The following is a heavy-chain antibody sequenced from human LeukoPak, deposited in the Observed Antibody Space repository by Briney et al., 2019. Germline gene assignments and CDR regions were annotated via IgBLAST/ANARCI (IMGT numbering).Heavy chain of an antibody. D-gene: IGHD1-26*01. CDR1: GFTFSSYS. Sequence: GGSLRLSCAASGFTFSSYSMNWVRQAPGKGLEWVSYISSSSSTIYYADSVKGRFTISRDNAKNSLYLQMNSLRAEDTAVYYCARDRWELPPRFDYWGQGTLVTVSS. CDR3: ARDRWELPPRFDY. J-gene: IGHJ4*02. V-gene: IGHV3-48*04. CDR2: ISSSSSTI.